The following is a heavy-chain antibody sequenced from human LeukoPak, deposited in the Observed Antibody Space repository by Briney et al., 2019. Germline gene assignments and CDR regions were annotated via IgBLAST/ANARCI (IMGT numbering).Heavy chain of an antibody. V-gene: IGHV3-23*01. CDR3: AKGSDYVWGSYRKHFDY. CDR1: GFTFSSYA. Sequence: GGTLRLSCAASGFTFSSYAMSWVRQAPGKGLEWVSAISGSGGSTYYADSVKGRFTISRDNSKNTLYLQMNSLRAEDTAVYYCAKGSDYVWGSYRKHFDYWGQGTLVTVSS. J-gene: IGHJ4*02. CDR2: ISGSGGST. D-gene: IGHD3-16*02.